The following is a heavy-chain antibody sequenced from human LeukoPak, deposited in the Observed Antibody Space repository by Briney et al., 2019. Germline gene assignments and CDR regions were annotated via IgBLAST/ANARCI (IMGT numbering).Heavy chain of an antibody. J-gene: IGHJ4*02. CDR1: GFTFTNYW. CDR3: ASRSQGLEN. V-gene: IGHV3-74*01. D-gene: IGHD3/OR15-3a*01. CDR2: ISNDGSST. Sequence: PGGSLRLSCAASGFTFTNYWMHWVRQAPGKGRMWVSRISNDGSSTNYADSVKGRFTISRDNAKNTVYLQMNSLRADDTAVYYCASRSQGLENWGQGTLVTVSS.